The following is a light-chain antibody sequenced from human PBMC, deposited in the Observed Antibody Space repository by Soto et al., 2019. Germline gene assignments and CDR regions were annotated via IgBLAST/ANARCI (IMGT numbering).Light chain of an antibody. J-gene: IGKJ1*01. CDR1: QGISNY. CDR2: AAS. V-gene: IGKV1-17*03. CDR3: LQHNSYTRT. Sequence: DIHMTQSPSTLSASVGYIFTITCRASQGISNYLAWYQQKPGKVPKRLIYAASSLQSGVPSRLRGSGYGTELTITISSMQTEDFETYYCLQHNSYTRTFGQGTKVDI.